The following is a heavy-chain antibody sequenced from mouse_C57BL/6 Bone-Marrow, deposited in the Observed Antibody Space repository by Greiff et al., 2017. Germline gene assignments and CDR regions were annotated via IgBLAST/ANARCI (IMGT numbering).Heavy chain of an antibody. V-gene: IGHV1-64*01. J-gene: IGHJ3*01. D-gene: IGHD1-1*01. CDR1: GYTFTSYW. CDR3: ARWGTTVVGPFAY. CDR2: IHPNSGST. Sequence: QVQLQQPGAELVKPGASVKLSCKASGYTFTSYWMPWVKQRPGQGLEWIGMIHPNSGSTNYNEKFKSKATLTVDKSSSTAYMQLSSLSSEDSAVYYCARWGTTVVGPFAYWGQGTLVTVSA.